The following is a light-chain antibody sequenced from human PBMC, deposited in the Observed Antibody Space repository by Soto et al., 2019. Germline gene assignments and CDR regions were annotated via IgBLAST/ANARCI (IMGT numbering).Light chain of an antibody. CDR3: AAWDDSLGGYV. CDR1: SSNIGNNA. CDR2: YDD. J-gene: IGLJ1*01. Sequence: QSVLTQPPSVSEAPRQRVTISCSGSSSNIGNNAVNWYQQLPGKAPKLLIYYDDLLPSGVSDRFSGSKSGTSASLAISGLQSEDEAAYFCAAWDDSLGGYVFGTGTKLTVL. V-gene: IGLV1-36*01.